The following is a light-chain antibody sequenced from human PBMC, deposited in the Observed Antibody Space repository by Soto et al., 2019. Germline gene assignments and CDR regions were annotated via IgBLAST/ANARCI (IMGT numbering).Light chain of an antibody. J-gene: IGKJ1*01. V-gene: IGKV1-5*03. CDR2: KAS. Sequence: DIQMTQSPSTLSASVGDRVSITCRASQSISSWVAWYQQKPGKAPKLLISKASSLESGVPSRFSGSGSGTEFTLTITSLQPDDFATYYFQQYNTMATFGQGTKVEIK. CDR1: QSISSW. CDR3: QQYNTMAT.